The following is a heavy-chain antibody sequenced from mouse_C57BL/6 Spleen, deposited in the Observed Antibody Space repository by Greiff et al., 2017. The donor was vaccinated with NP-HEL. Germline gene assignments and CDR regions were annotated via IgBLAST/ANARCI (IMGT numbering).Heavy chain of an antibody. CDR2: INYDGSST. J-gene: IGHJ1*03. D-gene: IGHD2-3*01. Sequence: EVKLMESEGGLVQPGRSMKLSCTASGFTFSDYYMAWVRQVPEKGLEWVANINYDGSSTYYLDSLKSRFIISRDNAKNILYLQMSSLKSEDTATYYCARDGDGYYGGYFDVWGTGTTVTVSS. V-gene: IGHV5-16*01. CDR3: ARDGDGYYGGYFDV. CDR1: GFTFSDYY.